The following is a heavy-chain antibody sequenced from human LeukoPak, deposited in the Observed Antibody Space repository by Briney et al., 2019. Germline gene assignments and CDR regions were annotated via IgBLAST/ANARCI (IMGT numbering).Heavy chain of an antibody. J-gene: IGHJ2*01. CDR2: IKQDGSEK. CDR1: GSTFSTYW. CDR3: ARAEWSNWYFDL. Sequence: PGGSLRLSCAASGSTFSTYWMNWVRQAPGKGLEWVANIKQDGSEKYYVDSVKGRFTLSRDSAKNSLYLQMNSLRAEDTAVYYCARAEWSNWYFDLWGRGTLVTVSS. D-gene: IGHD3-3*01. V-gene: IGHV3-7*03.